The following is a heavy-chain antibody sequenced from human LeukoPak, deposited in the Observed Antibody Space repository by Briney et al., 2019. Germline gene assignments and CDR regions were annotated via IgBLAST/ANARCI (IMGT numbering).Heavy chain of an antibody. CDR1: GFTFGGSA. CDR2: IRSKANNYAT. D-gene: IGHD4-11*01. J-gene: IGHJ4*02. V-gene: IGHV3-73*01. CDR3: AKDLDYTTYGYYFDY. Sequence: GGSLKLSCAASGFTFGGSAMHWVRQASGKGLEWVGRIRSKANNYATAYAASVKGRFTISRDDSKNTAYLQMNSLKTEDTAVYYCAKDLDYTTYGYYFDYWGQGTLVTVSS.